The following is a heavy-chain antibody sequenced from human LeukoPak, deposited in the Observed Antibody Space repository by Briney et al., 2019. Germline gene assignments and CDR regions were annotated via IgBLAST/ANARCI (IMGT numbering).Heavy chain of an antibody. J-gene: IGHJ3*02. CDR2: IYHSGST. Sequence: PSQTLSLTCAVSGGSISSGGYSWSWIRQPPGKGLEWIGYIYHSGSTYYNPSLKSRVTISVDRSKNQFSLKLSSVTAADTAVYYCARGEAPRGALDIWGQGTMVTVSS. CDR3: ARGEAPRGALDI. CDR1: GGSISSGGYS. V-gene: IGHV4-30-2*01.